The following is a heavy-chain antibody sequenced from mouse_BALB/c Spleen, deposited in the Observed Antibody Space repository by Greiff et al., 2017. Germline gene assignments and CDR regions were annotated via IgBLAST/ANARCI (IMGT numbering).Heavy chain of an antibody. D-gene: IGHD1-1*01. CDR3: ASWGYYYGSSYGFAY. J-gene: IGHJ3*01. CDR2: ISSGGGNT. CDR1: GFTFSSYT. V-gene: IGHV5-9*03. Sequence: EVNVVESGGGLVKPGGSLKLSCAASGFTFSSYTMSWVRQTPEKRLEWVATISSGGGNTYYPDSVKGRFTISRDNAKNNLYLQMSSLRSEDTALYYCASWGYYYGSSYGFAYWGQGTLVTVSA.